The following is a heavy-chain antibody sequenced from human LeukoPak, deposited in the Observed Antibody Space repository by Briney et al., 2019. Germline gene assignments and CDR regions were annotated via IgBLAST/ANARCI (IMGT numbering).Heavy chain of an antibody. V-gene: IGHV4-39*07. D-gene: IGHD6-19*01. CDR3: AIPTGYSSGWYPRWAFDI. J-gene: IGHJ3*02. CDR1: GGSISSSSYY. CDR2: IYYSGST. Sequence: SETLSLTCTVSGGSISSSSYYWGWIRQPPGKGLEWIGSIYYSGSTYYNPSLKSRVTISVDTSKNQFSLKLSSVTAADTAVYYCAIPTGYSSGWYPRWAFDIWGQGTMVTVSS.